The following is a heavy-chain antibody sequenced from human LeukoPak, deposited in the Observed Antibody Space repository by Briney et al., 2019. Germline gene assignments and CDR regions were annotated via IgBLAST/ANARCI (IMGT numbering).Heavy chain of an antibody. CDR1: GFTFSSYS. V-gene: IGHV3-21*04. J-gene: IGHJ4*02. D-gene: IGHD3-22*01. Sequence: GGSLRLSCAASGFTFSSYSMNWVRQAPGKGLEWVSSISSSSSYIYYADSVKGRFTISRDNAKNSLYLQMNSLRAEDTAVYYCARGRFHYYDSSGYYYGYGYWGQGTLVTVSS. CDR3: ARGRFHYYDSSGYYYGYGY. CDR2: ISSSSSYI.